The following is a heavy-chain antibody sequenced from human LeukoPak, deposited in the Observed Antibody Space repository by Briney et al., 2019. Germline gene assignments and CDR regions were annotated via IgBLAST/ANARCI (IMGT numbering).Heavy chain of an antibody. CDR3: TTESFHY. CDR2: ISNSGTIT. J-gene: IGHJ4*02. V-gene: IGHV3-23*01. Sequence: TGGSLRLSCAVSGFTFGGFAMNWVRQAPGKGLEWVSIISNSGTITSYADSVKGRFTISRDNSKNTVYLQMNSLRAEDTALYYCTTESFHYWGQGSLVGVSS. CDR1: GFTFGGFA. D-gene: IGHD3-10*01.